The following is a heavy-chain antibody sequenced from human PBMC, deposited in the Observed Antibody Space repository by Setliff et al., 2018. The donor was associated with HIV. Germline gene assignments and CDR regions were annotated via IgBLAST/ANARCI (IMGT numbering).Heavy chain of an antibody. CDR3: ALPYCSGGNCWSSASLPPAGWFDP. CDR2: IIPMYGVT. Sequence: ASVKVFCKASGGTFSSYVISWVRQAPGQGPEWMGGIIPMYGVTNYAQKFQGRVTITTDESTSTAYMELSSLRSEDTAVYYCALPYCSGGNCWSSASLPPAGWFDPWGQGTLVTVSS. V-gene: IGHV1-69*05. J-gene: IGHJ5*02. D-gene: IGHD2-15*01. CDR1: GGTFSSYV.